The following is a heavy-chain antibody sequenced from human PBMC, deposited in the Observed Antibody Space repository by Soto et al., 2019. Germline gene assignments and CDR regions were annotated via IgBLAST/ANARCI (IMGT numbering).Heavy chain of an antibody. J-gene: IGHJ6*02. Sequence: GGSLRLSCAASGFTFSSYGMHWVRQAPGKGLEWVAVISYDGSNKYYADSVKGRFTISRDNSKNTLYLQMNSLRAEDTAVYYCAKVMYSSGWNYYYYGMDVWGQGTTVTVSS. CDR1: GFTFSSYG. CDR2: ISYDGSNK. D-gene: IGHD6-19*01. V-gene: IGHV3-30*18. CDR3: AKVMYSSGWNYYYYGMDV.